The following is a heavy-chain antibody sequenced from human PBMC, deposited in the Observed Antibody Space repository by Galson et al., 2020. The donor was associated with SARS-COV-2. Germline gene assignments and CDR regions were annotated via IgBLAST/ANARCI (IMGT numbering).Heavy chain of an antibody. CDR3: ARDANYYDFWSGYLGEQYYYYYYYMDV. CDR2: ISYDGSNK. D-gene: IGHD3-3*01. J-gene: IGHJ6*03. CDR1: GFTFSSYA. V-gene: IGHV3-30*04. Sequence: SLRLSCAASGFTFSSYAMHWVRQAPGKGLEWVAVISYDGSNKYYADSVKGRFTISRDNSKNTLYLQMNSLRAEDTAVYYCARDANYYDFWSGYLGEQYYYYYYYMDVWGKGTTVTVSS.